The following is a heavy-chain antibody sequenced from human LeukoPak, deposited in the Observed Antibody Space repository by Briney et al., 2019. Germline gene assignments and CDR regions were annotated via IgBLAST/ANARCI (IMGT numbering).Heavy chain of an antibody. D-gene: IGHD4-23*01. CDR3: ARGDNSIASFDY. CDR2: IYNSGST. J-gene: IGHJ4*02. Sequence: SETLSLTCTVSGGSTSGYRWTWIRQPPGKGLEWIGYIYNSGSTTYNPSLKSRVTMSVDTSKNQFSLNLNSVTAADTAVYYCARGDNSIASFDYWGQGTLSPSPQ. CDR1: GGSTSGYR. V-gene: IGHV4-59*12.